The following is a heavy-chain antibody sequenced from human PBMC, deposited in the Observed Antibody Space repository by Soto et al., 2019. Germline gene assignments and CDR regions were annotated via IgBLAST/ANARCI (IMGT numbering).Heavy chain of an antibody. J-gene: IGHJ5*02. CDR3: ARDPQYYDILTGYEYNWFGP. CDR2: TYYRSKWYN. V-gene: IGHV6-1*01. CDR1: GDSVSSNSAA. Sequence: SQTLSLTCAISGDSVSSNSAAWNWIRQSPSRGLEWLGRTYYRSKWYNDYAVSVKSRITINPDTSKNQFSLQLNSVTPEDTAVYYCARDPQYYDILTGYEYNWFGPWGQGTLVTVSS. D-gene: IGHD3-9*01.